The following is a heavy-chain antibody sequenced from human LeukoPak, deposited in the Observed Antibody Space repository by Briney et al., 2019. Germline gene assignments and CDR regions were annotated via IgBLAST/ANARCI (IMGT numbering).Heavy chain of an antibody. Sequence: PSETLSLTCAVPGGSISSGGYSWSWIRQPPGKGLEWIGYIYHSGSTYYNPSLKSRVTISVDRSKNQFSLKLSSVTAADTAVYYCASHYNWFDPWGQGTLVTVSS. J-gene: IGHJ5*02. V-gene: IGHV4-30-2*01. CDR3: ASHYNWFDP. CDR2: IYHSGST. CDR1: GGSISSGGYS.